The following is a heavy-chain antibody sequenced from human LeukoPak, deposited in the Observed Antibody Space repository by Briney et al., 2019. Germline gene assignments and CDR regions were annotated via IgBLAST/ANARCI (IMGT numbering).Heavy chain of an antibody. D-gene: IGHD1/OR15-1a*01. V-gene: IGHV3-7*05. CDR1: GFTFSSSW. CDR2: IKEDGNEE. J-gene: IGHJ4*02. Sequence: GGSLSLSCAASGFTFSSSWMTWVRQAPGKGLEWVAHIKEDGNEEYYVDSVKGRFTISRDNAKNSLYLQMNSLRAEDTAVFYCARWNNDWEFDYWGQGTLVSVSS. CDR3: ARWNNDWEFDY.